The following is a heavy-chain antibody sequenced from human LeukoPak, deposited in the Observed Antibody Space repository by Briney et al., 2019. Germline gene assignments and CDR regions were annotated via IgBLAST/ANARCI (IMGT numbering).Heavy chain of an antibody. V-gene: IGHV1-18*01. Sequence: VASVKVSCKASGYTFSSYGISWVRQAPGQGLEWMGWISVHNGDTKYAQKFQDRVIMTTDTSTSTAYMELWGLRSDDTAVYYCARDQYDSVWGSHRPYFDYWGQGTLVTVSS. D-gene: IGHD3-16*01. CDR1: GYTFSSYG. J-gene: IGHJ4*02. CDR2: ISVHNGDT. CDR3: ARDQYDSVWGSHRPYFDY.